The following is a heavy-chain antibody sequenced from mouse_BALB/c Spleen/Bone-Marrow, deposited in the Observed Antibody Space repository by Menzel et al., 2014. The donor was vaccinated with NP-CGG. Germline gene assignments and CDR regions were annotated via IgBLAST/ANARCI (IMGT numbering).Heavy chain of an antibody. V-gene: IGHV1S56*01. CDR1: GYTFTSYD. D-gene: IGHD3-2*01. CDR3: ARSGDSSGYGFAY. Sequence: QVQLQQSGAELAKPGALVKISCKASGYTFTSYDINWVKQRPGQGLEWIGWIYPGDGSTKYNEKFKGKATLTADKSSSTAYMQLSSLTSENSAVYFCARSGDSSGYGFAYWGQGTLVTVSA. CDR2: IYPGDGST. J-gene: IGHJ3*01.